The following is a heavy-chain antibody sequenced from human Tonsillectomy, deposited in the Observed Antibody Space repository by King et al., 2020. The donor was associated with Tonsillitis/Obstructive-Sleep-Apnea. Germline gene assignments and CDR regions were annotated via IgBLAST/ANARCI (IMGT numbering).Heavy chain of an antibody. D-gene: IGHD2-15*01. V-gene: IGHV3-23*04. CDR1: GFTFSSYA. J-gene: IGHJ4*02. Sequence: VQLVESGGGLVQPGGSLRISCAASGFTFSSYAMSWVRQAPGKGLEWVSAISGSGGSTYYADSVKSQFTISRDNSKNTLYLQMNSLRAEDTAVYYCTQERDVDSAIVVDYWGQETLVTVSS. CDR3: TQERDVDSAIVVDY. CDR2: ISGSGGST.